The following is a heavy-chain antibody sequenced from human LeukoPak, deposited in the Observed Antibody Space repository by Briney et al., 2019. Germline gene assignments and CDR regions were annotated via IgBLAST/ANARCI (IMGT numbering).Heavy chain of an antibody. V-gene: IGHV3-30*02. D-gene: IGHD6-19*01. CDR2: IRYDGSNK. CDR3: AKDQFSSGWSLDY. J-gene: IGHJ4*02. Sequence: GGSLRLSCAAPGFTFSSYGMHWVRQAPGKGLEWVAFIRYDGSNKYYADSVKGRFTISRDNSKNTLYLQMNSLRAEDTAVYYCAKDQFSSGWSLDYWGQGTLVTVSS. CDR1: GFTFSSYG.